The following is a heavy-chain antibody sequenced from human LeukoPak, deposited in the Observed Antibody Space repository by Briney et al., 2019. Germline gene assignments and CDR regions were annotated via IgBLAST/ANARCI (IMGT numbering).Heavy chain of an antibody. CDR2: MNPNSGNT. CDR1: GYTFTSYD. CDR3: ARGYSSSWYDHFSYYGMDV. J-gene: IGHJ6*02. V-gene: IGHV1-8*01. Sequence: ASVKVSCKASGYTFTSYDINWVRPATGQGLEWMGWMNPNSGNTGYAQKFQGRVTMTRNTSISTAYMELSSLRSEDTAVYYCARGYSSSWYDHFSYYGMDVWGQGTTVTVSS. D-gene: IGHD6-13*01.